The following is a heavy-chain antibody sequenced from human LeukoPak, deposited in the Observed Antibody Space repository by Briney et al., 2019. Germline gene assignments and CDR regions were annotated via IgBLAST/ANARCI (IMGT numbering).Heavy chain of an antibody. CDR1: GYTFTSYA. CDR2: INTNTGNP. CDR3: EQKTAYEILTGPLDTRFDP. J-gene: IGHJ5*02. V-gene: IGHV7-4-1*02. Sequence: ASVKVSCKASGYTFTSYAMNWVRQAPGHGLEWMGWINTNTGNPTYAQGFTGRFIFSLDTSVSTAYLQTSSLKAEDTAVFFCEQKTAYEILTGPLDTRFDPWGQGTLVTVSS. D-gene: IGHD3-9*01.